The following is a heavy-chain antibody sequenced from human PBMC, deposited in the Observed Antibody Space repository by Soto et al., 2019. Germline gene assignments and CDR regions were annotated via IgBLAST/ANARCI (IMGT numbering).Heavy chain of an antibody. CDR3: ARRNVSTLAGGDAFDI. V-gene: IGHV1-69*02. CDR2: IIPILGIA. D-gene: IGHD6-19*01. CDR1: GGTFSSYT. Sequence: QFQLVQSGAEVKKPGSSVKVSCKASGGTFSSYTISWVRQAPGQGLEWMGRIIPILGIANYAQKFQGRVRITADKSTSTAYMELSSLRSEDTAVYYCARRNVSTLAGGDAFDIWGQGTMVTVSS. J-gene: IGHJ3*02.